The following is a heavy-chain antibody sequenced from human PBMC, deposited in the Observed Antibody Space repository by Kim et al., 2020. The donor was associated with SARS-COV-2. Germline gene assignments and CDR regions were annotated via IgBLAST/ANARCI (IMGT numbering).Heavy chain of an antibody. J-gene: IGHJ6*02. CDR3: ARDSGEEWFGELLYPLRYYYYYYGMDV. CDR2: IIPIFGTA. CDR1: GGTFSSYA. V-gene: IGHV1-69*13. D-gene: IGHD3-10*01. Sequence: SVKVSCKASGGTFSSYAISWVRQAPGQGLEWMGGIIPIFGTANYAQKFQGRVTITADESTSTAYMELSSLRSEDTAVYYCARDSGEEWFGELLYPLRYYYYYYGMDVWGQGTTVTVSS.